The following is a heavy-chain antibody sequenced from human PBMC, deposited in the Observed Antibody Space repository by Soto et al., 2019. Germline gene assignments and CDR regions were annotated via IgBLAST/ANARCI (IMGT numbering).Heavy chain of an antibody. Sequence: PGGSLRLSCAASGFTFSDYYMSWIRQAPGRGLEWVSYISNSGSTKFYADSVTGRFTISRDNAKNSLYLQMNSLRPEDTALYYCAKDYGMSISYFDSWGQGTLVTVSS. CDR1: GFTFSDYY. CDR3: AKDYGMSISYFDS. D-gene: IGHD3-16*01. CDR2: ISNSGSTK. V-gene: IGHV3-11*01. J-gene: IGHJ4*02.